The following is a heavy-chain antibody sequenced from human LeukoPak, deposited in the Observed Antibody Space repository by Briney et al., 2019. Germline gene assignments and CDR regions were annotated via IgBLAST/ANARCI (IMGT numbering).Heavy chain of an antibody. J-gene: IGHJ6*03. D-gene: IGHD6-13*01. CDR1: GGSFSGYY. CDR2: IYYSGST. Sequence: PSETLSLTCVVYGGSFSGYYWSWIRQPPGKGLEWIGYIYYSGSTNYNPSLKSRVTISVDTSKNQFSLKLSSVTAADTAVYYCAREVAAAGTAPDYYYYYMDVWGKGTTVTISS. CDR3: AREVAAAGTAPDYYYYYMDV. V-gene: IGHV4-59*01.